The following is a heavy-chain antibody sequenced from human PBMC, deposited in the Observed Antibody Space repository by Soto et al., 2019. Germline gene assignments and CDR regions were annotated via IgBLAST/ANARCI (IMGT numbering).Heavy chain of an antibody. Sequence: QVQLVQSGAEVKKPGSSVKVSCKASGGTFSSYAISWVRQAPGQGLEWMGGIIPIFGTANYAQKFQGRVTIPADESTSTAYRELSSLRSEDTAVYYCARESPIYGDYGLAFDIWGQGTMGTVSS. D-gene: IGHD4-17*01. CDR3: ARESPIYGDYGLAFDI. CDR2: IIPIFGTA. J-gene: IGHJ3*02. CDR1: GGTFSSYA. V-gene: IGHV1-69*01.